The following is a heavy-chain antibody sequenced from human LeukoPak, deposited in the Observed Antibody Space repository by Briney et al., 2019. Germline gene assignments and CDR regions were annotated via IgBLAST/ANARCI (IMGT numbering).Heavy chain of an antibody. D-gene: IGHD2-21*02. Sequence: GGSLRLSCAASGFTFSSYAMSWVRQAPGKGLEWVSAISGSGGSTYYADSVKGRFTISRDNSKNTLCLQMNSLRAEDTAVYYCAKEETAYCGGDCYRSAFDIWGQGTMVTVSS. V-gene: IGHV3-23*01. CDR3: AKEETAYCGGDCYRSAFDI. J-gene: IGHJ3*02. CDR1: GFTFSSYA. CDR2: ISGSGGST.